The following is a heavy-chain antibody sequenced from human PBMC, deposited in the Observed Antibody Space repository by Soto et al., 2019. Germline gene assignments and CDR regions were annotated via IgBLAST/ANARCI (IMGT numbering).Heavy chain of an antibody. D-gene: IGHD3-3*01. V-gene: IGHV3-30-3*01. CDR3: ARDGPYDFWTSTDPTRYYYYGMDV. Sequence: QVQLVESGGGVVQPGRSLRLSCAASGFTFSSYAMHWVRQAPGKGLEWVAVISYDGSNKYYADSVKGRFTISRDNSKNTLXXQXNXXRDEDTAVYYCARDGPYDFWTSTDPTRYYYYGMDVWGQGTTVTVSS. J-gene: IGHJ6*02. CDR2: ISYDGSNK. CDR1: GFTFSSYA.